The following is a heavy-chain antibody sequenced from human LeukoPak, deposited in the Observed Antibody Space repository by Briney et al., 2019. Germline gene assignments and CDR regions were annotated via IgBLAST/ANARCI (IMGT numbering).Heavy chain of an antibody. J-gene: IGHJ4*02. D-gene: IGHD3-22*01. Sequence: GGSLRLSCAASGFTFSSYGMNWVRQAPGKGLEWVSYISSSGSTIYYADSVKGRFTISRDNAKNSLYLQMNSLRAEDTAVYYCARASYYDTIHYWGQGTLVTVSS. CDR3: ARASYYDTIHY. CDR1: GFTFSSYG. CDR2: ISSSGSTI. V-gene: IGHV3-48*03.